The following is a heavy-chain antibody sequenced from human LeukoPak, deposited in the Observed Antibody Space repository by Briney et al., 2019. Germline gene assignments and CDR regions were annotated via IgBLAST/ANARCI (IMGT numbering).Heavy chain of an antibody. CDR3: AKELYGNPSGY. D-gene: IGHD2-8*01. V-gene: IGHV3-23*01. J-gene: IGHJ4*02. CDR1: GFTLRSSA. Sequence: PGGSLRLSCAASGFTLRSSAMSWVRQAPGKGSEWVSAISGDGGTISYAASVRGRFTISRDNAQNTLFLQMSSLRAGDTALYYCAKELYGNPSGYWGQGTRVTVSS. CDR2: ISGDGGTI.